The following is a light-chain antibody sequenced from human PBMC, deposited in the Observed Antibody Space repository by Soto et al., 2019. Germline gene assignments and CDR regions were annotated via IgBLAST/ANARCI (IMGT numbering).Light chain of an antibody. Sequence: AIRMTQSPSSLSASTGDRVTITCRASQGISSYLSGYQQKPGKAPTLLIYAASTLQSGVPSRYSGSGSGTDFTLTIICRQSEDFATHYCQQYYSYPLTFGQGTKVEIK. CDR1: QGISSY. J-gene: IGKJ1*01. V-gene: IGKV1-8*01. CDR2: AAS. CDR3: QQYYSYPLT.